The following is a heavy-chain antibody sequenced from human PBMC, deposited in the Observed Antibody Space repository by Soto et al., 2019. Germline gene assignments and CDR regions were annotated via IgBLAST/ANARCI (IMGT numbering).Heavy chain of an antibody. Sequence: EVQLVESGGGLLQPGGSLRLSYAASGFTFSSYDMHWFRQAKGKGLEWVSAIGIAGDTHYSGSAKGRFAISRDNGKSSLFLQMNSLRAEDTAVYYCARDPSGWGLDVWGQGTTVTVSS. J-gene: IGHJ6*02. CDR3: ARDPSGWGLDV. V-gene: IGHV3-13*01. CDR1: GFTFSSYD. CDR2: IGIAGDT. D-gene: IGHD2-15*01.